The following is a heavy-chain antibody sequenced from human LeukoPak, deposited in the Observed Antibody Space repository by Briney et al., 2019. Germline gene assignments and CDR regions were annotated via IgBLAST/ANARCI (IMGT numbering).Heavy chain of an antibody. V-gene: IGHV3-11*04. CDR2: TTNSGTTT. CDR1: GFTFRDYY. J-gene: IGHJ3*02. Sequence: GGSLRLSCAASGFTFRDYYMGWIRRAPEKGLEWILYTTNSGTTTYIADSVKGRFAISRDNAKSSLYLQMNSLRAEDTAVYYCARAFNDAFDIWGQGTVVTVSS. CDR3: ARAFNDAFDI.